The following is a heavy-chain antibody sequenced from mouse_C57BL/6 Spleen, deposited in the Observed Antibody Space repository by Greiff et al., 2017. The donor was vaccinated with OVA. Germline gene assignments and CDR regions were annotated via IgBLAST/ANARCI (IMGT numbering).Heavy chain of an antibody. CDR3: ARTAQAPHYFDY. CDR2: IWSGGST. D-gene: IGHD3-2*02. J-gene: IGHJ2*01. Sequence: QVQLKQSGPGLVQPSQSLSITCTVSGFSLTSYGVHWVRQSPGKGLEWLGVIWSGGSTDYNAAFISRLSISKDNSKSQVFFKMNSLQADDTAIYYCARTAQAPHYFDYWGQGTTLTVSS. CDR1: GFSLTSYG. V-gene: IGHV2-2*01.